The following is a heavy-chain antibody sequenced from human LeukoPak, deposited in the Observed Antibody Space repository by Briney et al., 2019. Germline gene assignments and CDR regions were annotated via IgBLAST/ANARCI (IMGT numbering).Heavy chain of an antibody. J-gene: IGHJ4*02. CDR2: INPNSGGT. CDR1: GYTFTGYY. Sequence: ASVKVSCKASGYTFTGYYMHWVRRAPGQGLEWMGWINPNSGGTNYAQKFQGRVTMTRDASISTAYMELSRLRSDDTAVYYCARVLDTAMALDYWGQGTLVTVSS. CDR3: ARVLDTAMALDY. D-gene: IGHD5-18*01. V-gene: IGHV1-2*02.